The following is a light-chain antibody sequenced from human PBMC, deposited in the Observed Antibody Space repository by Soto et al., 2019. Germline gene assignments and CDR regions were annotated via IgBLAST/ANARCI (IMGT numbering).Light chain of an antibody. Sequence: DIQMTQSPSSLSASVGDRVTITCQASQDISNYLNWYQQKPGKAPKLLIYDASNLETGVPSRFSGSGSGTDYTFTISSLQPEDVATYYCQQFDNVPLTFGQGTRLEIK. J-gene: IGKJ5*01. CDR3: QQFDNVPLT. CDR2: DAS. V-gene: IGKV1-33*01. CDR1: QDISNY.